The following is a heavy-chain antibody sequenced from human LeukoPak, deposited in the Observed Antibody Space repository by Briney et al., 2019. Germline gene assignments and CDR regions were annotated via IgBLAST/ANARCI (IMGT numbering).Heavy chain of an antibody. CDR1: GFTFSTYA. CDR3: AKDSPAVAAKGYFDY. CDR2: ISGSAGST. V-gene: IGHV3-23*01. Sequence: GGSLRLSCAASGFTFSTYAMSWVRQAPGKGLEWVSAISGSAGSTYYADSVKGRFIISRDDSKNTLYLQMNSLRGEDTALYYCAKDSPAVAAKGYFDYWGQGTLVTVSS. J-gene: IGHJ4*02. D-gene: IGHD6-19*01.